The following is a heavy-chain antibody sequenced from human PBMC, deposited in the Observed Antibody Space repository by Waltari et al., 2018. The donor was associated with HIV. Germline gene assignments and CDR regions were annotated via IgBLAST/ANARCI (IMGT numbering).Heavy chain of an antibody. J-gene: IGHJ4*02. CDR2: INQAGTER. CDR1: GFTFTFYW. Sequence: EVQLVESGGGWVQPGGSLTLTCEASGFTFTFYWLSWVRQAPGKGLELVANINQAGTERHYVDSVRGRFTISRDNGKTSVFLQMNSLTVEDTAVYYCATTHGSGDYDNDFDYWGQGTLV. CDR3: ATTHGSGDYDNDFDY. V-gene: IGHV3-7*01. D-gene: IGHD3-10*01.